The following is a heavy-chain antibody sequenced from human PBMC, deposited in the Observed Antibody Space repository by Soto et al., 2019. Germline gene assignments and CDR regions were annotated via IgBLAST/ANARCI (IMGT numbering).Heavy chain of an antibody. CDR1: GGSISSGGYY. CDR3: ARMFQGLRWSYAFEI. J-gene: IGHJ3*02. D-gene: IGHD2-15*01. V-gene: IGHV4-31*03. CDR2: IYSSGST. Sequence: QVQLQESGPGLVKPSQTLSLTCTVSGGSISSGGYYWSWIRQHPGKGLAWIGYIYSSGSTYYNPSLKCRVTISVDTSKNQFSLKLSSVTAADKAVYYCARMFQGLRWSYAFEIWGEGTMVTVAS.